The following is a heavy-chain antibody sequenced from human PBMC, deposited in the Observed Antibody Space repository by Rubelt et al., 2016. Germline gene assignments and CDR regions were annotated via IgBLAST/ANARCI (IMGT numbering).Heavy chain of an antibody. Sequence: EVQLVESGGGLVKPGESLKVSCAASGLTFSNAWMTWVRQAPGKGLEWVGRIKSKTDGETTDYAAPVKGRFTISRDDSKNTVYLQMNSLKAEDTAVYFRTTGEVMEDRWGQGTLVTVSS. CDR2: IKSKTDGETT. CDR1: GLTFSNAW. J-gene: IGHJ5*02. V-gene: IGHV3-15*01. CDR3: TTGEVMEDR. D-gene: IGHD2-21*01.